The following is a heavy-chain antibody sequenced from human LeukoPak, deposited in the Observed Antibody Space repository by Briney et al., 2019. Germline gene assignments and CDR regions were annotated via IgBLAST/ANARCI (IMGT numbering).Heavy chain of an antibody. J-gene: IGHJ4*02. CDR2: IYSSGST. Sequence: PPETLSLTCTVSGGSISDYYWSWIRQPAGKGLEYLGRIYSSGSTDYNPSLKSRVTMSVDTSKNQISLKVKSVTAADTAVYYCARITATAMVNAFDYWGQGMLVTVSS. CDR3: ARITATAMVNAFDY. CDR1: GGSISDYY. V-gene: IGHV4-4*07. D-gene: IGHD5-18*01.